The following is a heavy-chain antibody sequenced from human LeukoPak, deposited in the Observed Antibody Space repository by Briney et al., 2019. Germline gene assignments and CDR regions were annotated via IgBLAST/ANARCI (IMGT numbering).Heavy chain of an antibody. D-gene: IGHD4-17*01. CDR1: ELTFSRYA. Sequence: PGGSLRLSCAAPELTFSRYAMTWVRQAPGKGLEWVSSITSRDGRTVYTDSVKGRFTVSRDNSKNTLYLQMNSLRVEDTAIYYCVRDPNGDYIGAYDFWGQGTLVTVSS. V-gene: IGHV3-23*01. CDR3: VRDPNGDYIGAYDF. J-gene: IGHJ3*01. CDR2: ITSRDGRT.